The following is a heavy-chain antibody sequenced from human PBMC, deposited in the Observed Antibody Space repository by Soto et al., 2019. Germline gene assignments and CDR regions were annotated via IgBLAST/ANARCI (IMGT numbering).Heavy chain of an antibody. CDR1: GYTFTGYY. V-gene: IGHV1-2*02. J-gene: IGHJ6*02. Sequence: GGSLRLSCKASGYTFTGYYMHWVRQAPGQGLEWMGWINPNSGGTNYAQKFQGRVTMTRDTSISTAYMELSRLRSDDTAVYYCARDRYYDSSGYFYYYYGMDVWGQGTTVTVSS. D-gene: IGHD3-22*01. CDR3: ARDRYYDSSGYFYYYYGMDV. CDR2: INPNSGGT.